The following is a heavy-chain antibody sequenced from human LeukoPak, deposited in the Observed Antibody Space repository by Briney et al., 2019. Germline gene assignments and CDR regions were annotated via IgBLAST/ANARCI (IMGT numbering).Heavy chain of an antibody. V-gene: IGHV1-8*01. D-gene: IGHD6-6*01. CDR2: MNPNSGNT. J-gene: IGHJ6*03. CDR3: ARAVRRSSSPYYYYYIAV. Sequence: GASVKVSCKASGYTFNSYDINWVRQATGQGLEWMGWMNPNSGNTGYAKKFQGRVTMTRNTSISTAYMELSSLRSEDTAVYYCARAVRRSSSPYYYYYIAVWGKETMVTVSS. CDR1: GYTFNSYD.